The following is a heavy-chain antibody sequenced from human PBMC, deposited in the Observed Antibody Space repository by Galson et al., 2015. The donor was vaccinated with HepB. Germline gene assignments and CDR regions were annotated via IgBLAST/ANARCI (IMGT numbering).Heavy chain of an antibody. J-gene: IGHJ6*02. CDR3: ARHYGHYYYYAMDV. CDR1: GYSFTTYW. CDR2: IYASDSDT. V-gene: IGHV5-51*01. D-gene: IGHD3-10*01. Sequence: QSGAEVKKPGESLKISCKASGYSFTTYWIAWVRQMPGKGLEWMGVIYASDSDTTYSPSFQGQVTISVDRSISTAYLQWSSLKPSDTAMYCCARHYGHYYYYAMDVWGQGTTVTVSS.